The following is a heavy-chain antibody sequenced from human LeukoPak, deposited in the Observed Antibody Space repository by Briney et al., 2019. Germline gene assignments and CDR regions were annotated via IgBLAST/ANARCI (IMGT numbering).Heavy chain of an antibody. CDR2: ISGPGEFT. J-gene: IGHJ4*02. D-gene: IGHD4-17*01. V-gene: IGHV3-23*01. CDR3: AKVGYGDLDQ. CDR1: GFMFSSYA. Sequence: GGSLRLSCAASGFMFSSYAMTWVRQAPGKGLEWASSISGPGEFTYYAESVKGRCTISRDNPENTVYLQMNRLRVDDTAVYYCAKVGYGDLDQWGQGTLVPVSS.